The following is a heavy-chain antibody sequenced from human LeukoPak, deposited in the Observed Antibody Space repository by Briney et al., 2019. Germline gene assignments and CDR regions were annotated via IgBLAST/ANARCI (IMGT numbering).Heavy chain of an antibody. CDR1: GALFSSTIHY. CDR2: VYYAGNT. V-gene: IGHV4-39*01. J-gene: IGHJ4*02. CDR3: ARQPTVNRGAVASNFDY. D-gene: IGHD6-19*01. Sequence: SETLSLTCTVSGALFSSTIHYWAWIRQPPGKGREWIGSVYYAGNTYYNASFQNRVTISMDTSKNQFSLRLSTMSATDTAVYFCARQPTVNRGAVASNFDYWGQGTLVTVSS.